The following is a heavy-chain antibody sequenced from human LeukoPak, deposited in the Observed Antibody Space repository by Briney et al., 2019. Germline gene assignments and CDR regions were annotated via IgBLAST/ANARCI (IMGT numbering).Heavy chain of an antibody. CDR1: GGSISSGGYY. CDR2: IYYSGST. D-gene: IGHD2-2*01. J-gene: IGHJ6*02. Sequence: SETLSLTCTVSGGSISSGGYYWSWIRQHPGKGLEWIGYIYYSGSTYYNPSLKSRVTISVDTSKNQFSLKLSSVTAADTAVYYCARARGYCSSTSCQPHYYYYYGMDVWGQGTTVTVSS. CDR3: ARARGYCSSTSCQPHYYYYYGMDV. V-gene: IGHV4-31*03.